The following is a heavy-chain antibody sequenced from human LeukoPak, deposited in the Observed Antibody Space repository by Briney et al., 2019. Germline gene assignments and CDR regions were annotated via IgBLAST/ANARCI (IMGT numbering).Heavy chain of an antibody. D-gene: IGHD1-26*01. CDR3: AKGSRGSYYAVGYYFDY. J-gene: IGHJ4*02. CDR2: ISWNSGSI. CDR1: GFTFSSYA. V-gene: IGHV3-9*01. Sequence: GGSLRLSCAASGFTFSSYAMHWVRQAPGKGLEWVSGISWNSGSIGYADSVKGRFTISRDNAKNSLYLQMNSLRAEDTALYYCAKGSRGSYYAVGYYFDYWGQGTLVTVSS.